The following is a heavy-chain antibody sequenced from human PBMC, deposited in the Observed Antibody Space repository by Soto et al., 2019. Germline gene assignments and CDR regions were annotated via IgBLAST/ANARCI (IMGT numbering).Heavy chain of an antibody. CDR2: IYYNGNT. V-gene: IGHV4-31*02. D-gene: IGHD3-10*01. CDR1: GGSIGSRDYY. J-gene: IGHJ6*02. CDR3: ARDKGGAALKGSGMDV. Sequence: QVQVQESGPGLVKPSQTLSLKCSVSGGSIGSRDYYWSWIRQHPEKGLEWIGSIYYNGNTDYNPSLRGRPTRSLDTSMNEFSLKLTSVTAADTAVYYCARDKGGAALKGSGMDVWGQGTTVTVS.